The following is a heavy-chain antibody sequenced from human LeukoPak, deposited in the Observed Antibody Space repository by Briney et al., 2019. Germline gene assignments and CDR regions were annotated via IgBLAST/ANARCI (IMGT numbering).Heavy chain of an antibody. CDR2: IYYSGST. D-gene: IGHD3-10*01. Sequence: ASETLSLTCTVSGGSISSSSYYWGWIRQPPGKGLEWIGSIYYSGSTYYNPSLKSRVTISVDTSKNQFSLKLSSVTAADTAVYYCVREISGSYNMDVWGKGTTVTISS. CDR3: VREISGSYNMDV. CDR1: GGSISSSSYY. V-gene: IGHV4-39*01. J-gene: IGHJ6*03.